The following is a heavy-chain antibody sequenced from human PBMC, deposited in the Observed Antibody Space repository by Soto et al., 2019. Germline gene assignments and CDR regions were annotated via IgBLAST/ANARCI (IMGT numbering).Heavy chain of an antibody. CDR1: GYTFTSYA. CDR2: INAGNGNT. D-gene: IGHD3-10*01. Sequence: ASVKVSCKASGYTFTSYAMHWVRQAPGQRLEWMGWINAGNGNTKYSQKFQGRVTITRDTSASTAYMELSSLRSEDTAVYYCARDRTMASGRNWFDPWRQGTLVTVSS. J-gene: IGHJ5*02. V-gene: IGHV1-3*01. CDR3: ARDRTMASGRNWFDP.